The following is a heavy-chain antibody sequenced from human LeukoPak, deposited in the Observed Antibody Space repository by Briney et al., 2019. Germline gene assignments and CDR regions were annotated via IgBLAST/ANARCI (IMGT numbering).Heavy chain of an antibody. J-gene: IGHJ4*02. CDR1: GFTFSSYA. D-gene: IGHD5-12*01. Sequence: QSGGSLRLSCAASGFTFSSYAMHWVRQAPGKGLEYVSAICSNGGSTYYADSVKGRFTISRDNSKNTLYLQMGSLRAEDMAVYYCARARGLVATPFDYWGQGPLVTVSS. CDR2: ICSNGGST. V-gene: IGHV3-64*02. CDR3: ARARGLVATPFDY.